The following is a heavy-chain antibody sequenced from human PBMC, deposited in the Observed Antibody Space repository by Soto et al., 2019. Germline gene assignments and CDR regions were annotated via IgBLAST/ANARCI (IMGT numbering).Heavy chain of an antibody. J-gene: IGHJ4*02. CDR1: GGSFSGYY. CDR3: ARARAIFGVVITFDY. D-gene: IGHD3-3*01. V-gene: IGHV4-34*01. Sequence: QVQLQQWGAGLLKPSETLSLTCAVYGGSFSGYYWSWIRQPPGKGLAWIGEINHSGSTNYNPSRKSRVTISVDTSKNQFSLKLSSVTAADTAVYYCARARAIFGVVITFDYWGQGTLVTVSS. CDR2: INHSGST.